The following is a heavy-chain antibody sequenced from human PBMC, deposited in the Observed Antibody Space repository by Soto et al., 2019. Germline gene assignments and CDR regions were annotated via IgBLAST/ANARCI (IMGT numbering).Heavy chain of an antibody. CDR3: AREDIVVVVAATPLGY. D-gene: IGHD2-15*01. Sequence: GGSLRLSCAASGFTFSSYGMHWVRQAPGKGLEWVAVIWYDGSNKYYADSVKGRFTISRDNSKNTLYLQMNSLRAEDTALYYCAREDIVVVVAATPLGYWGQGTLVTVSS. CDR1: GFTFSSYG. CDR2: IWYDGSNK. J-gene: IGHJ4*02. V-gene: IGHV3-33*01.